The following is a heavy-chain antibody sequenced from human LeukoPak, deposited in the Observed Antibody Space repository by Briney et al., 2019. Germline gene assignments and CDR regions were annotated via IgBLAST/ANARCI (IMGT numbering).Heavy chain of an antibody. D-gene: IGHD4-11*01. J-gene: IGHJ5*02. CDR1: GGSISSYY. V-gene: IGHV4-4*07. CDR3: ARMVDDYSNYDRFDP. Sequence: SETLSLTCTVSGGSISSYYWSWIRQPAGKGLEWIGRIYTSGSTNYNPSLKSRVTMSVDTSKNQFSLKLGSVTAADTAVYYCARMVDDYSNYDRFDPWGQGTLVTVSS. CDR2: IYTSGST.